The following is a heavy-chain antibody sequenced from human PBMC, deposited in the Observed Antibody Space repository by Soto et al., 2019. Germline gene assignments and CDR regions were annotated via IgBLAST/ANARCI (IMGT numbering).Heavy chain of an antibody. Sequence: SVKGRFTISRDNAKSSLFLQMNSLRTEDTAVYYCARDLPLYTGVXDMWGQGTMVTVSS. V-gene: IGHV3-21*01. J-gene: IGHJ3*02. CDR3: ARDLPLYTGVXDM. D-gene: IGHD2-2*02.